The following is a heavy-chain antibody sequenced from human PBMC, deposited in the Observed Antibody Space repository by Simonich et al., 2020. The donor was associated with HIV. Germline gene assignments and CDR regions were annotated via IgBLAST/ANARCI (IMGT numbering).Heavy chain of an antibody. CDR1: GYTFTVYY. CDR2: INPNTGYT. V-gene: IGHV1-2*06. Sequence: QVQLVQSGAEVKKPGASVKVSCKASGYTFTVYYIHWGRQAPGQGLAWMGRINPNTGYTQFAQNFQGRVSMTRDTSSNTVYMDLSSLRSDDTAVYFCARDRDWGWDYWGQGTLISVSS. CDR3: ARDRDWGWDY. J-gene: IGHJ4*02. D-gene: IGHD3-16*01.